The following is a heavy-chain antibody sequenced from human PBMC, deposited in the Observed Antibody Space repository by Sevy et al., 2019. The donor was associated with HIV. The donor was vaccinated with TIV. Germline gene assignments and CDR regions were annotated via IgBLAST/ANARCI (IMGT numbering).Heavy chain of an antibody. CDR1: GFTFDDYG. D-gene: IGHD3-10*01. Sequence: GGSLRLSCAASGFTFDDYGMSWVRQAPGKGLEWVSGINWNGGSTGYADSVKGRFTISRDNAKNSLYLQMNSLRAEDTALYYCAGARYGSGSFIDDAFDIWGQGTMVTVSS. CDR3: AGARYGSGSFIDDAFDI. CDR2: INWNGGST. J-gene: IGHJ3*02. V-gene: IGHV3-20*04.